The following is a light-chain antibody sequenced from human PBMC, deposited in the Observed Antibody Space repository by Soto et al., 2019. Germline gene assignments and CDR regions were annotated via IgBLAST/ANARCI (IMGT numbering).Light chain of an antibody. CDR3: QQYGSSPPLT. CDR2: GAS. V-gene: IGKV3-20*01. CDR1: QSVGSNS. J-gene: IGKJ4*01. Sequence: EFVLTQSPGTLSLSPGERATLSCRASQSVGSNSLAWYQQKPGQAPRILIYGASTRATGIPDRFSGSGSGTDFTLTISRLEPEDFEVYYCQQYGSSPPLTFGGGTKVEIK.